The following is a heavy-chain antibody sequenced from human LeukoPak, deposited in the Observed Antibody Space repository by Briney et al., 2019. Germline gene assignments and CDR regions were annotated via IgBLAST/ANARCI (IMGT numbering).Heavy chain of an antibody. CDR1: GFTFSSYG. V-gene: IGHV3-30*02. CDR2: IRYDGSNK. Sequence: PGGSLRLSCAASGFTFSSYGMHWVRQAPGKGLEWVAFIRYDGSNKYYADSVKGRFTISRDNSKNTLYLQMNSLRAEDTAVYYCAKLESLGSGRLDAFDIWGQGTMVTVSS. CDR3: AKLESLGSGRLDAFDI. D-gene: IGHD3-10*01. J-gene: IGHJ3*02.